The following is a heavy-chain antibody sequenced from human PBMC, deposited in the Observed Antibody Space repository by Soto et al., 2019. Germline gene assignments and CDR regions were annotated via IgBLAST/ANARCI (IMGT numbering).Heavy chain of an antibody. CDR3: ARLDHFDTSARSTGDSDY. V-gene: IGHV5-51*01. D-gene: IGHD3-22*01. CDR2: IYPGDSDS. Sequence: GESLKISCEGSGYICTSYWIGWVRQMPGKGLEWMWIIYPGDSDSRYSPSFQGQVAISADKSISTAYLQWNSLKASDTAMYFCARLDHFDTSARSTGDSDYWGQGTLVTVSS. J-gene: IGHJ4*02. CDR1: GYICTSYW.